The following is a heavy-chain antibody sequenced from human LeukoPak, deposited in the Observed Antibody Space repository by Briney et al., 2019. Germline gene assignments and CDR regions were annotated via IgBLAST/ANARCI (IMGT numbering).Heavy chain of an antibody. CDR2: VYYTGST. CDR3: ARHVAYIPRRQGAFDV. J-gene: IGHJ3*01. V-gene: IGHV4-39*01. Sequence: PSETLSLTCAVSDVSISTKSYYWGWVRQPPGKGLEWIGNVYYTGSTDYTPSLKSRVTISVDMSKTQFSLDLTSVTAADTAVSYCARHVAYIPRRQGAFDVWGQGTTVYVSS. D-gene: IGHD3-16*01. CDR1: DVSISTKSYY.